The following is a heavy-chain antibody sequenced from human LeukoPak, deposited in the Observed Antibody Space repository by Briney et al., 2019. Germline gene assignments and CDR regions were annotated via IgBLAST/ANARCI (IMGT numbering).Heavy chain of an antibody. CDR2: INHSGST. CDR1: GGSFSGYY. CDR3: ARGRGRGRFGQPQQGWFDP. D-gene: IGHD3-10*01. J-gene: IGHJ5*02. V-gene: IGHV4-34*01. Sequence: PSETLSLTCAVYGGSFSGYYWSWIRQPPGKGLEWIREINHSGSTDYNPSLKSRVTISVDTSKNQFSLKLSSVTAADTAAYYCARGRGRGRFGQPQQGWFDPWGQGTLVTVSS.